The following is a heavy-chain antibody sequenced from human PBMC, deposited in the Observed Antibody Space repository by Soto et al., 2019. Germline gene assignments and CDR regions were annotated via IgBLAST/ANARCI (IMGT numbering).Heavy chain of an antibody. D-gene: IGHD4-17*01. V-gene: IGHV3-30-3*01. J-gene: IGHJ4*02. CDR1: GFSFRTYA. CDR2: ISNDGSNK. CDR3: VKDKDDYGDYGDY. Sequence: QVQLVESEGGVVQPGRSLRLSCAASGFSFRTYAMHWVRQAPGKGLEWVAIISNDGSNKYYADSVKGRFTISRDNSKNTLYLQMNSLRAEDTAVYYCVKDKDDYGDYGDYWGQGTLVTVSS.